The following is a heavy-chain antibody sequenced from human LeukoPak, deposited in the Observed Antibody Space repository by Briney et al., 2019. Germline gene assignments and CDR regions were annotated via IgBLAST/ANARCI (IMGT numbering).Heavy chain of an antibody. CDR1: GFTFNSYW. Sequence: PGGSLRLSCAASGFTFNSYWMHWVRQAPGKGLVWVSLINSDGSSTTYADSVKSRFTISRDNGKNTLHLQMNSLRTEDTAVYYCARDYYHSVDYWGQGTLVTVSS. CDR3: ARDYYHSVDY. CDR2: INSDGSST. V-gene: IGHV3-74*01. D-gene: IGHD3-10*01. J-gene: IGHJ4*02.